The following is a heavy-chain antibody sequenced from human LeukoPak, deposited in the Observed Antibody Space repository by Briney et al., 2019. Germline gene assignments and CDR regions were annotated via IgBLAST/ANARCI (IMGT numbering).Heavy chain of an antibody. J-gene: IGHJ6*02. D-gene: IGHD1-26*01. CDR1: GGSISSYY. CDR2: IYYSGST. Sequence: PSETLSLTCTVSGGSISSYYWSWIRQPPGKGLEWIGYIYYSGSTNYNPSLKSRVTISVDTSKNQFSLKLSSVTAADTAVYYCARGPSGSYYPYYYGMDVWGQGTTVTVSS. V-gene: IGHV4-59*01. CDR3: ARGPSGSYYPYYYGMDV.